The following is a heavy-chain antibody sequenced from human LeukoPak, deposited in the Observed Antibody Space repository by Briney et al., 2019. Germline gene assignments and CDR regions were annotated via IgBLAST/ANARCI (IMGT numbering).Heavy chain of an antibody. CDR2: INPNSGGT. Sequence: GASVKVSCKASGYTFTGYYMHWVRQAPGQGLEWMGWINPNSGGTNYAQKFQGRVTMTRDTSISTAYMELSRLRSDDTAVYYCARDFGGITMVRRVSWFDPWGQGTLVTVSS. CDR1: GYTFTGYY. J-gene: IGHJ5*02. V-gene: IGHV1-2*02. CDR3: ARDFGGITMVRRVSWFDP. D-gene: IGHD3-10*01.